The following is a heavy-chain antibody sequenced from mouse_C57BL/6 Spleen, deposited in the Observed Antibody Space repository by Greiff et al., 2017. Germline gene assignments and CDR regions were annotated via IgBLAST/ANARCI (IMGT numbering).Heavy chain of an antibody. D-gene: IGHD1-1*01. CDR1: GFNIKDYY. J-gene: IGHJ2*01. CDR2: IDPEDGDT. CDR3: TTPLLLRYPFDY. Sequence: VQLQQSGAELVRPGASVKLSCTASGFNIKDYYMHWVKQRPEQGLEWIGRIDPEDGDTEYAPKFQGKATLTADTSSNTAYLQLSSLTSEDTAVYYCTTPLLLRYPFDYWGQGTTLTVSS. V-gene: IGHV14-1*01.